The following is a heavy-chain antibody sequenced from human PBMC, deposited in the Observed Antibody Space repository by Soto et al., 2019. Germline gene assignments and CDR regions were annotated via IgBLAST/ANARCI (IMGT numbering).Heavy chain of an antibody. D-gene: IGHD2-8*01. V-gene: IGHV5-51*01. CDR1: GYSFTSYW. CDR2: IYPGDSDT. J-gene: IGHJ4*02. CDR3: ARQYCTNGVCYIPHNYFGY. Sequence: GESLKISCKGSGYSFTSYWIGWVRQMPGKGLEWMGIIYPGDSDTRYSPSFQGQVTISADKSISTAYLQWSSLKASDAAMYYCARQYCTNGVCYIPHNYFGYWGQGTLVTVSS.